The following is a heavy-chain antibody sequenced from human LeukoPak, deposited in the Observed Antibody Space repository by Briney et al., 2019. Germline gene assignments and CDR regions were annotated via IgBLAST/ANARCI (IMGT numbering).Heavy chain of an antibody. D-gene: IGHD5-12*01. CDR3: AIDISGYYSWDY. V-gene: IGHV3-30*03. J-gene: IGHJ4*02. CDR2: ISYDGSSK. Sequence: GGSLRLSCAASGFTFSSYGMHWVRQAPGKGLEWVAVISYDGSSKYYADSVKGRFTTSRDNCKNTVYLQMNSLRAEDTAVYYCAIDISGYYSWDYWGQGTLVTVSS. CDR1: GFTFSSYG.